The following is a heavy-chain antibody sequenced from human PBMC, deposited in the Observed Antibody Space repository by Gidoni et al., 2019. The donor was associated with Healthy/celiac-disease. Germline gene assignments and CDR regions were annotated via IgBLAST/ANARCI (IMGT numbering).Heavy chain of an antibody. CDR3: ARAARSGCSGY. V-gene: IGHV1-8*01. J-gene: IGHJ4*02. Sequence: QVQLVQSGAEVRQPAASGEVSCMTSRYTFTSDVISWVRQATGQGLEWMGWMNHNSGTTGYAQKFHGRVTITRTTSISTAYMELSSLRSEDTAVYYCARAARSGCSGYWGQGTLVTVSS. D-gene: IGHD6-19*01. CDR2: MNHNSGTT. CDR1: RYTFTSDV.